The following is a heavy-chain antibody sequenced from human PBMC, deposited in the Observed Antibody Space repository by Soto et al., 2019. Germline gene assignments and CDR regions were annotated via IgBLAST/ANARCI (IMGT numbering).Heavy chain of an antibody. J-gene: IGHJ4*02. CDR2: IYYSGKT. V-gene: IGHV4-31*03. CDR3: ARHLFTGPASPFDY. Sequence: QVQLQESGPGLVKPSQTLSLTCTVSGDSIIGGTYYWTWIRQHPGKGLECIGYIYYSGKTYYSPSLKSRVTISVDTARNQFSLRLTSATAADTAVYYCARHLFTGPASPFDYWGPGTLVTVSS. D-gene: IGHD6-6*01. CDR1: GDSIIGGTYY.